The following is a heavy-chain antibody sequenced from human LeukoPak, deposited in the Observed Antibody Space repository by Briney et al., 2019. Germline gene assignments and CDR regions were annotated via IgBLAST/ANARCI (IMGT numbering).Heavy chain of an antibody. D-gene: IGHD5-18*01. J-gene: IGHJ4*02. Sequence: PGGSLRLSCAASGFTFSSYAMGWVRQAPGKWLEWVSAITASGGNTYYADSVKDRFTISRDNSKNTLYLQVNSLRAEDTAVYYGAKGNGYSYGRYYFDNWGQGTLVTVSS. CDR1: GFTFSSYA. V-gene: IGHV3-23*01. CDR2: ITASGGNT. CDR3: AKGNGYSYGRYYFDN.